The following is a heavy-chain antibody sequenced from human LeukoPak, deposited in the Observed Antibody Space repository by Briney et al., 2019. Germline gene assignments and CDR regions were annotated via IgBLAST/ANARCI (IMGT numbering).Heavy chain of an antibody. J-gene: IGHJ4*02. V-gene: IGHV1-69*13. D-gene: IGHD2-15*01. CDR3: ARVDGSPDY. Sequence: ASVKVSCEASGGTFSSYAISWVRQAPGQGLEWMGGIIPIFGTANYAQKFQGRVTITADESTSTAYMELSSLRSEDTALYFCARVDGSPDYWGQGTLVTVSS. CDR1: GGTFSSYA. CDR2: IIPIFGTA.